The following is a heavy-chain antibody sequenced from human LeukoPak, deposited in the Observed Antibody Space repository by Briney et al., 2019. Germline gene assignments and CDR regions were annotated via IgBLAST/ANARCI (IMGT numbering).Heavy chain of an antibody. Sequence: SETLSLTCTVSGGSISSSSYYWGWIRQPPGKGLEWIGSIYYSGSTYYNPSLKSRVTISVDTSKNQFSLKLSSVTAADTAVYYCARQRQGDYFDYWGQGTLVTVSS. V-gene: IGHV4-39*01. J-gene: IGHJ4*02. CDR1: GGSISSSSYY. CDR3: ARQRQGDYFDY. CDR2: IYYSGST.